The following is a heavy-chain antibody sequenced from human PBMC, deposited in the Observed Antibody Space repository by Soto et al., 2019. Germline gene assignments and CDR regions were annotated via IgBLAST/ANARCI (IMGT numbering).Heavy chain of an antibody. CDR1: GYTFTEHG. Sequence: ASVKVSCKTSGYTFTEHGIDWVRQAPGQGLEWVGWVSSYNGNTNYAYNLKDRVIMTTDASTSTAYMELRGLRSGDTTVYYCAREVEGSYSPADFWGQGTPVTVSS. J-gene: IGHJ4*02. CDR3: AREVEGSYSPADF. CDR2: VSSYNGNT. D-gene: IGHD3-10*01. V-gene: IGHV1-18*01.